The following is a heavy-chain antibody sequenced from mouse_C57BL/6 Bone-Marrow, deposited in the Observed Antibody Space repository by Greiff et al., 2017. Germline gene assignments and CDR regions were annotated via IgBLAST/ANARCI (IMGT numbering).Heavy chain of an antibody. D-gene: IGHD3-3*01. CDR3: AGLGHFDV. Sequence: VQLQQSGAELVRPGTSVKVSCKASGYAFTNYLIEWVKQRPGQGLEWIGVINPGSGGTNYNEKFKGKATLTADKSSSTAYMQLSSLTSEDSAVYFCAGLGHFDVWGTGTTVTVSS. J-gene: IGHJ1*03. CDR1: GYAFTNYL. CDR2: INPGSGGT. V-gene: IGHV1-54*01.